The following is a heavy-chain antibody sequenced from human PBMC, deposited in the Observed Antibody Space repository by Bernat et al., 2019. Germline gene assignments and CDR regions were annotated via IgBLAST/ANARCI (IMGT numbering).Heavy chain of an antibody. D-gene: IGHD4-17*01. CDR1: GFTFSSYA. CDR3: ARSLKTTVTTYTFDY. Sequence: QVQLVESGGGVVQPGRSLRLSCAASGFTFSSYAMHWVRQAPGKGLEWVAVMSNDGSKTYYVDSVKGRFTISRDNSKNTLYLQMNGLRAEDTAVYYCARSLKTTVTTYTFDYWGQGTLVTVSS. V-gene: IGHV3-30-3*01. J-gene: IGHJ4*02. CDR2: MSNDGSKT.